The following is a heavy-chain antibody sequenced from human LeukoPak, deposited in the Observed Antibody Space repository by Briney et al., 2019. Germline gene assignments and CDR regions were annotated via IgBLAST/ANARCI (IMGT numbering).Heavy chain of an antibody. CDR1: GGSISSSSYY. J-gene: IGHJ4*02. V-gene: IGHV4-39*01. Sequence: SETLSLTCTVSGGSISSSSYYWGWIRQPPGKGLEWIGSIYYSGSTYYNPSLKSRVTISVDTSKNQFSLKLSSVTAADTAVYYCARHDYAGNSGDYWSQGTLVTVSS. CDR2: IYYSGST. D-gene: IGHD4-23*01. CDR3: ARHDYAGNSGDY.